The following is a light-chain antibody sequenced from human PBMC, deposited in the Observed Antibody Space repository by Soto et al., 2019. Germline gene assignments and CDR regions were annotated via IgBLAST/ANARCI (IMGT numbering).Light chain of an antibody. Sequence: EIVLTQSPGTLSLSPGERATLSCRASESVSNDHLAWYQRKPGQAPRLLIYGASTRATGIPARFSGSGSGTEFTLTISSLQSEDFAVHYCQHYNNWPQWTFGQGTKVEIK. CDR1: ESVSND. CDR2: GAS. J-gene: IGKJ1*01. CDR3: QHYNNWPQWT. V-gene: IGKV3-15*01.